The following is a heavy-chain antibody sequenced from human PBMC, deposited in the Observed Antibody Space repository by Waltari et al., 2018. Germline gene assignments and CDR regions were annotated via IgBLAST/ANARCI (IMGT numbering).Heavy chain of an antibody. Sequence: EVNLVEAGGGLVKPGGSLRRSCTASGFTFSSYSMNWVRTGPQKGLGWVGAIGSARDYTYYADSVAGRFTISRDNAKNALYLQMDSLRADDTAVYYCASLGVYWGLGTVVSVSS. J-gene: IGHJ4*02. CDR1: GFTFSSYS. CDR2: IGSARDYT. V-gene: IGHV3-21*01. CDR3: ASLGVY.